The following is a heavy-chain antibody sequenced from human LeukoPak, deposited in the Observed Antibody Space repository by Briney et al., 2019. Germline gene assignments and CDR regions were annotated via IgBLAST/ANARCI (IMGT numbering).Heavy chain of an antibody. CDR3: ARSQSNYYDSSGYYFGSLYFDY. CDR1: GYTFTSYY. Sequence: GASVKVSCKASGYTFTSYYMHWVRQAPGQGLEWMGIINPSGGSTSYAQKFQGRVTMTRDMSTSTVYMELSSLRSEDTAVYYCARSQSNYYDSSGYYFGSLYFDYWGQGTLATVSS. J-gene: IGHJ4*02. V-gene: IGHV1-46*01. CDR2: INPSGGST. D-gene: IGHD3-22*01.